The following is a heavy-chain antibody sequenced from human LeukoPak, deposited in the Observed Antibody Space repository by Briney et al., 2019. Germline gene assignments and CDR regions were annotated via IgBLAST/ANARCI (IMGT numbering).Heavy chain of an antibody. CDR2: ISYDGSDK. J-gene: IGHJ4*02. CDR1: GFTFYNYG. V-gene: IGHV3-30*18. CDR3: AKVRVVFNWNYAYYFDS. Sequence: GGSLRLSCAASGFTFYNYGMHWVRQAPGKGLEWVAIISYDGSDKYYADSVKGRFTISRDNSKNTLYMQVNSLRAEDTAVYFCAKVRVVFNWNYAYYFDSWGQGTLVTVSS. D-gene: IGHD1-7*01.